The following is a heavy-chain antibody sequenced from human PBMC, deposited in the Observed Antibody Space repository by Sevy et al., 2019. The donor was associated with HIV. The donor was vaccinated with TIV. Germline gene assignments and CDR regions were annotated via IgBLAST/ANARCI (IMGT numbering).Heavy chain of an antibody. CDR1: DGSITSYY. D-gene: IGHD3-3*01. CDR2: IYYSGTT. Sequence: SETLSLTCTVSDGSITSYYWTWIRQPPAKELEWIGYIYYSGTTNYNPSLKSRVTISVDTSKNQFSLKLNSVTVADTAVYYCARFYNDFWSGYDWGQGIRVTVSS. CDR3: ARFYNDFWSGYD. J-gene: IGHJ4*02. V-gene: IGHV4-59*01.